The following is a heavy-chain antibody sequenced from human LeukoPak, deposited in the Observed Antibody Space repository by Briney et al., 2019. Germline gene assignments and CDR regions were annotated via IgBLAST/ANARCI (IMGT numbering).Heavy chain of an antibody. CDR2: IYYSGST. J-gene: IGHJ6*03. CDR1: GGSISSSSYY. D-gene: IGHD1-7*01. Sequence: SETLSLTCTVAGGSISSSSYYWGWIRQPPGKGLEWIGSIYYSGSTYYNPSLKSRVTISVDTSKNQFSLKLSSVTAADTAVYYCARDNWNLRYYMDVWGKGTTVTVSS. V-gene: IGHV4-39*07. CDR3: ARDNWNLRYYMDV.